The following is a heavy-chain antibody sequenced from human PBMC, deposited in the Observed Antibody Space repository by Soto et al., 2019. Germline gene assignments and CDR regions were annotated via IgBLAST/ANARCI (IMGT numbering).Heavy chain of an antibody. CDR2: IWYDGSNK. J-gene: IGHJ4*02. CDR3: ARAEYYDSSGPGLDY. Sequence: QVQLVESGGGVVQPGRSLRLSCAASGFTFSSYGMHWVRQAPGKGLEWVAVIWYDGSNKYYADSVKGRFTISRDNSKNTLYLQMNSVRAEDTAVYYCARAEYYDSSGPGLDYWGQGTLVTVSS. V-gene: IGHV3-33*01. D-gene: IGHD3-22*01. CDR1: GFTFSSYG.